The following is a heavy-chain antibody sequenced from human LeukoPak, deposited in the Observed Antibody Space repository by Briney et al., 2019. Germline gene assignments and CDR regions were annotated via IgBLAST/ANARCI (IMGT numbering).Heavy chain of an antibody. D-gene: IGHD3-10*01. CDR3: TGSFGELTFFDF. V-gene: IGHV3-49*04. CDR2: IRSKAYGGTT. Sequence: GGSLRLSCTASGFTFGDYGMNWVRQAPGKGLEWVSFIRSKAYGGTTEYAASVKGRFTMSRDDPKSIAYLQMNSLKTEDTAVYYCTGSFGELTFFDFWGKGTLVTVSS. J-gene: IGHJ4*02. CDR1: GFTFGDYG.